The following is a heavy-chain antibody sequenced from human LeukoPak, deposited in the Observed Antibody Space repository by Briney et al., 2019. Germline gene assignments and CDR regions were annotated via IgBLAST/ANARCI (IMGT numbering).Heavy chain of an antibody. CDR1: GYTFTSYY. J-gene: IGHJ4*02. CDR2: INPSDGST. CDR3: ARSKAIAAAGFY. Sequence: ASVKVSCKASGYTFTSYYMHWVRQAPGQGLEWMGIINPSDGSTSYAQKFQGRVTMTRDTSTSTVYMELSRLRSDDTAVYYCARSKAIAAAGFYWGQGTLVTVSS. D-gene: IGHD6-13*01. V-gene: IGHV1-46*01.